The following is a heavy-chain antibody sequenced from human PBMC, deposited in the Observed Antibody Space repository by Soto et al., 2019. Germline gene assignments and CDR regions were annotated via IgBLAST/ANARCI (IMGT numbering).Heavy chain of an antibody. CDR3: ASRGSYRYTRPFDI. V-gene: IGHV4-39*01. CDR2: IYYSGST. Sequence: PSETLSLTCTVSGGSISSSSYYWGWIRQPPGKGLEWIGSIYYSGSTYYNPSLKSRVTISVDTSKNQFSLKLSSVTAADTAVYYCASRGSYRYTRPFDIWGQGTMVTV. J-gene: IGHJ3*02. CDR1: GGSISSSSYY. D-gene: IGHD3-16*02.